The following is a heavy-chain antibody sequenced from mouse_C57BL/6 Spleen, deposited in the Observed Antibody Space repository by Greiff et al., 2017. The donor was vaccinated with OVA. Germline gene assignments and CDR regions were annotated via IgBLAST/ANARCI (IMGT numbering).Heavy chain of an antibody. V-gene: IGHV1-55*01. Sequence: QVQLQQPGAELVKPGASVKMSCKASGYTFTSYWITWVKQRPGQGLEWIGDIYPGSGSTNYNEKFKSKATLTVGTSSSTAYMQLSSLTSEDSAVYYCARGFITTVVAPGDYWGQGTTLTVSS. D-gene: IGHD1-1*01. CDR1: GYTFTSYW. J-gene: IGHJ2*01. CDR2: IYPGSGST. CDR3: ARGFITTVVAPGDY.